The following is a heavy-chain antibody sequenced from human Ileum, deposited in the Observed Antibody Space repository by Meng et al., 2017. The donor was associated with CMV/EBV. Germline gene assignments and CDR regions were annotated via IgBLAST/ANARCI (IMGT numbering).Heavy chain of an antibody. J-gene: IGHJ4*02. CDR2: IRNKANSYTT. Sequence: GGSLRLSCAASGFTLSDHYMDWVRQAPGKGLEWIGRIRNKANSYTTEYASSVKGRFTISRDDSDITLYLQMNSLKTGDTAVYYCARSVSDWGQGTLVTVSS. CDR1: GFTLSDHY. CDR3: ARSVSD. V-gene: IGHV3-72*01.